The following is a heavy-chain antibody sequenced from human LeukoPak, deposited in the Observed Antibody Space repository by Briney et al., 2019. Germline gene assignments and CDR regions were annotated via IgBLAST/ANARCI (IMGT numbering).Heavy chain of an antibody. CDR2: ISGSGGST. D-gene: IGHD3-10*01. J-gene: IGHJ6*02. Sequence: PGGSLRLSCAASGFTFSSYAMSWVRQAPGKGLEWVSAISGSGGSTYYADSVKGRFTISRDNSKNTLYLQMNSLRAEDTAVYYCAKDLMVRGLNIYGMDVWGQGTTVTVSS. CDR3: AKDLMVRGLNIYGMDV. CDR1: GFTFSSYA. V-gene: IGHV3-23*01.